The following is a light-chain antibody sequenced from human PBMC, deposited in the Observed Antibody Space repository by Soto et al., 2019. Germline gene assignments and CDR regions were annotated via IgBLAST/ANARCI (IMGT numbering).Light chain of an antibody. Sequence: QPVLTQSPSASASLGASVKLTCTLSSGHSSYAIAWHQQQPEKGPRYLMKLNSDGSHSKGDGIPDRFSGSSSGAERYLTISSLQSEDEADYYCQTLGTGVVFGGGTQLTVL. CDR3: QTLGTGVV. CDR1: SGHSSYA. J-gene: IGLJ2*01. V-gene: IGLV4-69*01. CDR2: LNSDGSH.